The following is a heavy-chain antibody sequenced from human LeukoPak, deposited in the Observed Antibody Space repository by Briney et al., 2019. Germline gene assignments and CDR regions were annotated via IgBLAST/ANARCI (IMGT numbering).Heavy chain of an antibody. D-gene: IGHD5-12*01. Sequence: GGSLRLSCAASGFTFSNYAMSWVRQAPVKGLEWVSSFSGSGGSTWYADSVRGRFTISRDNSKNTLYLQMNNLRAEDTAVYYCAKDGIVATTDRATYGMDVWGQGTTVTVSS. CDR3: AKDGIVATTDRATYGMDV. CDR2: FSGSGGST. V-gene: IGHV3-23*01. J-gene: IGHJ6*02. CDR1: GFTFSNYA.